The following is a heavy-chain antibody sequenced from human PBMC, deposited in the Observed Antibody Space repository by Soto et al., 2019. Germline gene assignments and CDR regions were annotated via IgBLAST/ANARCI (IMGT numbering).Heavy chain of an antibody. D-gene: IGHD6-13*01. V-gene: IGHV3-30*18. J-gene: IGHJ6*02. CDR1: GFTFSSYG. CDR2: ISYDGSNK. CDR3: AKGGDSSSWRYYYCGMDV. Sequence: QVQLVESGGGVVQPGRSLRLSCAASGFTFSSYGMHWVRQAPGKGLEWVAVISYDGSNKYYADSVKGRFTISRDNSKNTLYLQMNSLRAEDTAVYYCAKGGDSSSWRYYYCGMDVWGQGTTVTVSS.